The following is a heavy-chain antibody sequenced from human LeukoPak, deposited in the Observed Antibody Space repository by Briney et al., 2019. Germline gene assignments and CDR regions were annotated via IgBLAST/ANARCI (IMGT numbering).Heavy chain of an antibody. CDR2: VSGSGDST. J-gene: IGHJ4*02. V-gene: IGHV3-23*01. CDR3: AKYRSRVQSSGWSFDY. Sequence: GGSLRLSCAASGLSFSSFAMSWVRQAPGKGLVWGSGVSGSGDSTDYADSVKGRFTISRDNSKNTLHLQMTSLRADDTAVYYCAKYRSRVQSSGWSFDYWGQGTLVTVSS. D-gene: IGHD6-19*01. CDR1: GLSFSSFA.